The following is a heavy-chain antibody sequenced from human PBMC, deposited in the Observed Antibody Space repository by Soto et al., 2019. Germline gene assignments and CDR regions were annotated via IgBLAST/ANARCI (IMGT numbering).Heavy chain of an antibody. CDR2: ISAYNGNT. CDR3: ARVPLYFFDGSGTVDY. D-gene: IGHD3-22*01. J-gene: IGHJ4*02. V-gene: IGHV1-18*01. Sequence: VRQAPGQGLEWMGWISAYNGNTNYAQKLQGRVTMTTDTSTSTAYMEPRSLRSDDTAVYYCARVPLYFFDGSGTVDYWPQG.